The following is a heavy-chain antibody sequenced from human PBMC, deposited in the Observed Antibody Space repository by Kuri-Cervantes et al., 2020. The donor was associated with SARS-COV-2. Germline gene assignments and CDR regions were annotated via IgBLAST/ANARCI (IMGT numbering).Heavy chain of an antibody. CDR2: IKQDGSEK. CDR3: ARAYGDYVFREGLDS. CDR1: GFTFSSYW. Sequence: GESLKISCAASGFTFSSYWMSWVRQAPGKGLEWVANIKQDGSEKYYVDSVKGRFTISRDNAKNSLYLQMNSLRVEDTVLYYCARAYGDYVFREGLDSWGQGTLVTVSS. V-gene: IGHV3-7*01. J-gene: IGHJ4*02. D-gene: IGHD4-17*01.